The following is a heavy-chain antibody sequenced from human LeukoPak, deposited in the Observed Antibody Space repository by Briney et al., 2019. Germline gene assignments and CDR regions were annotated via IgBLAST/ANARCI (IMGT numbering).Heavy chain of an antibody. CDR1: GDSISSYY. V-gene: IGHV4-59*01. CDR3: ASRSSIWSGYQDTLYYFDS. Sequence: SETLSLTCTVSGDSISSYYWCCIRKPPGRRLEWIGHIYYSGSTNYNPSLKSRVTISVDTSKNQFSLKLSSVTAADTAVYYCASRSSIWSGYQDTLYYFDSWGQGTLVTVSS. J-gene: IGHJ4*02. CDR2: IYYSGST. D-gene: IGHD3-3*01.